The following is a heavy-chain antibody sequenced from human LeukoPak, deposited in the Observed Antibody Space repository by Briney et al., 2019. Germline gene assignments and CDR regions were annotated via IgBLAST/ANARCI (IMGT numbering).Heavy chain of an antibody. V-gene: IGHV3-49*04. CDR1: GFAFDDCA. CDR2: IRRRAYGGAA. Sequence: GGSLRLSCTTSGFAFDDCAMRWVRHPAGRGREWVGFIRRRAYGGAAEYAASVTGRFIISRDDSKGIAYLQMNSLKTEDTAVYYCSRNGLVDFDYWGQGSRVIVSP. J-gene: IGHJ4*02. CDR3: SRNGLVDFDY.